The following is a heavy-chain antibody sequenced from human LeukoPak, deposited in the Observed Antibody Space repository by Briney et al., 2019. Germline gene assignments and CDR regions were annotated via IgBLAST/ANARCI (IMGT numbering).Heavy chain of an antibody. CDR3: ARDVRGADCCNFDY. CDR2: KPYSGST. J-gene: IGHJ4*02. CDR1: GGSISSSSYY. D-gene: IGHD2-21*02. V-gene: IGHV4-39*07. Sequence: PSETLSLTCTVSGGSISSSSYYWGWIRQPPGKGLEWIGSKPYSGSTDYNPSLKSRVTISVDTSKNQFSLKLNSVTAADTAVYFCARDVRGADCCNFDYWGQGTLVTVSS.